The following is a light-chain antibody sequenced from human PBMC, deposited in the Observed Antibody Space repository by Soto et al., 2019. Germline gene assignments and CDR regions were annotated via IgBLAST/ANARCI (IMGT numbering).Light chain of an antibody. CDR2: GAS. Sequence: EVVLTQSPGTLSFSPVERATFSWRASQSVSSSYLAWYQQKPGQAPRLLIYGASSRATGIPDRFRGSGSGTDFTLTISSLQPEDFATYYCQQSYSSPITFGQGTRLEIK. V-gene: IGKV3-20*01. CDR1: QSVSSSY. CDR3: QQSYSSPIT. J-gene: IGKJ5*01.